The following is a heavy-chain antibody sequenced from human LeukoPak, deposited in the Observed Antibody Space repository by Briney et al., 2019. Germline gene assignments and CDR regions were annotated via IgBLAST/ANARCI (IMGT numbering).Heavy chain of an antibody. Sequence: PGGSLRLSCAASGFPLSSYAMSWVRQASGKGLEWVSATSSSDPGTYYADSVKGRFTISRDNSKNTLYLQMNSLRAEDTAVYYCAKGQFRSWTAKGYDYWGQGTLVTVSS. D-gene: IGHD6-13*01. CDR1: GFPLSSYA. J-gene: IGHJ4*02. CDR3: AKGQFRSWTAKGYDY. V-gene: IGHV3-23*01. CDR2: TSSSDPGT.